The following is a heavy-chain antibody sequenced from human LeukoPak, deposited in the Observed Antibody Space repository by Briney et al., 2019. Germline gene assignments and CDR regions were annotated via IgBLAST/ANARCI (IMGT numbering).Heavy chain of an antibody. V-gene: IGHV3-7*01. Sequence: GGSLRLSCAASGFPFSSYWMSWVRQPPGKGLEWAANIKEDGTHKYYVGSVRGRFTISRDNAKNSLYLQMNSLRAEDTAIYYCAREARGTRAAFDVWGQGTMVTVFS. D-gene: IGHD2-8*01. CDR3: AREARGTRAAFDV. CDR2: IKEDGTHK. CDR1: GFPFSSYW. J-gene: IGHJ3*01.